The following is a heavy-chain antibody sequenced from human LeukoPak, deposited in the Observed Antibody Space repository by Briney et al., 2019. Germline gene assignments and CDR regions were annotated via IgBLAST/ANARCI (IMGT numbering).Heavy chain of an antibody. Sequence: GGSLRLSCAASGFTFSSYVMSWVRQAPGKGLEWVSVIYSGGSTNYADSVKGRFTISRDNSKNTLYLQMNSLRAEDTAVYYCATLSGSYSFGYWGQGTLVTVSS. CDR2: IYSGGST. J-gene: IGHJ4*02. CDR3: ATLSGSYSFGY. D-gene: IGHD1-26*01. CDR1: GFTFSSYV. V-gene: IGHV3-53*01.